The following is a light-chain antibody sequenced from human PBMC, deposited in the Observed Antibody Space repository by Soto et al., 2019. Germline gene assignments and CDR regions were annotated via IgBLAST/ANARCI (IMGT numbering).Light chain of an antibody. V-gene: IGKV3-20*01. Sequence: EIVLTQSPGTLSLSPGERATLSCRASQSVSSNYLAWYQHRPGQAPRLLIYAASRRATGIPDRFSGSGSGTEFTFTISRLEPEDFAVFYCQQYATSPWTFGQGTKVEIK. J-gene: IGKJ1*01. CDR1: QSVSSNY. CDR2: AAS. CDR3: QQYATSPWT.